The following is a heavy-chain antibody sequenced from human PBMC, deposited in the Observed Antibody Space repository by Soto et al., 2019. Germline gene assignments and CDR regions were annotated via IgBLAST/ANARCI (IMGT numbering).Heavy chain of an antibody. V-gene: IGHV3-74*03. D-gene: IGHD1-26*01. J-gene: IGHJ4*02. CDR3: ASMAGTYPY. Sequence: GSLRISCAASGFAVTRFQMHWVRQAPGKGLVWVSRIDRDGSDTTYADSVKGRFTISRDNAKNIVYLQMSSLRAEDTALYYCASMAGTYPYWGQGTLVTVSS. CDR2: IDRDGSDT. CDR1: GFAVTRFQ.